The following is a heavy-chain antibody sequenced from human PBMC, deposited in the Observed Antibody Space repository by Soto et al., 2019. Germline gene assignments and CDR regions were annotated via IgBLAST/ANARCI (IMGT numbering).Heavy chain of an antibody. CDR2: INHSGVT. CDR1: GGSFSVYY. Sequence: SETLSLTCAVYGGSFSVYYWSWIRQPPGKGLEWIGEINHSGVTNYKPSLKRRVTISVDTSKNQFSLQLKSVTAADTALYYCARFSGSYYYAMDVWGQGSTVTVSS. D-gene: IGHD6-19*01. V-gene: IGHV4-34*01. CDR3: ARFSGSYYYAMDV. J-gene: IGHJ6*02.